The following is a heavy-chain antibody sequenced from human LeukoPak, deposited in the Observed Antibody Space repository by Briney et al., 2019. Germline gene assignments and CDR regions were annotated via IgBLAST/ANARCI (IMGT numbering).Heavy chain of an antibody. CDR1: GYIFSTYW. V-gene: IGHV5-51*01. CDR2: IYPGDSDT. Sequence: GESLKISCKGSGYIFSTYWIAWVRQMPGKGLEWMGIIYPGDSDTRYSPSFEGQVTISVDKSINTAYVQWSSLKASDTAMYYCARQLGLTSGWYDYWGQGTLVSVSS. D-gene: IGHD6-19*01. CDR3: ARQLGLTSGWYDY. J-gene: IGHJ4*02.